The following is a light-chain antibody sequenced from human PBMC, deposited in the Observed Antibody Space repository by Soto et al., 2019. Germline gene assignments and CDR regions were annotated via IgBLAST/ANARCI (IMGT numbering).Light chain of an antibody. CDR3: QQRSNWPPLT. Sequence: EIVLTHSPGTLSLSPWEVATLSCWASQSVSSYLAWYQQKPGQAPRLLIYDASNRATGIPARFSGSGSGTDFTLTISSLEPGDFAVYYCQQRSNWPPLTFGGGTKVDIK. J-gene: IGKJ4*01. CDR1: QSVSSY. CDR2: DAS. V-gene: IGKV3-11*01.